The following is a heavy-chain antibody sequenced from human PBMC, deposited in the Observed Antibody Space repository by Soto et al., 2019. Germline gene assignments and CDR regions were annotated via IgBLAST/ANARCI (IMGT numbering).Heavy chain of an antibody. CDR3: ARGENYYDSSGYYYPSAFDI. V-gene: IGHV4-4*07. CDR1: GGSIGSYY. CDR2: IYTSGST. J-gene: IGHJ3*02. Sequence: LSLTCTVSGGSIGSYYWSWIRQPAGKGLEWIGRIYTSGSTNYNPSLKSRVTMSVDTSTNQFSLKLSSVTAADTAVYYCARGENYYDSSGYYYPSAFDIWGQGTMVTVSS. D-gene: IGHD3-22*01.